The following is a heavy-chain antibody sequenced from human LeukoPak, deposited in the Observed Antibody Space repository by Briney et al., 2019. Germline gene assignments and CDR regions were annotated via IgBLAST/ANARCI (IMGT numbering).Heavy chain of an antibody. D-gene: IGHD6-13*01. Sequence: PGGSLRLSCAASGFTFSSYEMNWVRQAPGKGLEWVSGISWNSGTIGYADSVKGRFTISRDNARTSLYLQMNSLRAEDTAFYYCAKDKVSSSWYGWFDRWGQGTLVTVSS. CDR1: GFTFSSYE. V-gene: IGHV3-9*01. J-gene: IGHJ5*02. CDR3: AKDKVSSSWYGWFDR. CDR2: ISWNSGTI.